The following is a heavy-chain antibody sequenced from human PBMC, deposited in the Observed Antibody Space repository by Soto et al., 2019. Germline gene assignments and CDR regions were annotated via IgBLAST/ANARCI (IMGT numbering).Heavy chain of an antibody. CDR1: GVTFSRYG. CDR2: ISNDGSNK. D-gene: IGHD1-26*01. CDR3: AKDIGRSYYMDV. V-gene: IGHV3-30*18. J-gene: IGHJ6*03. Sequence: QVQLVESGGGVVQPGRSLRLSCAASGVTFSRYGMYWVRQAPGKGLEWVTIISNDGSNKNYADSVKGRFTISRDNSKNTLYLQMNSLRAEDTAVYYCAKDIGRSYYMDVWGKGTTVTVSS.